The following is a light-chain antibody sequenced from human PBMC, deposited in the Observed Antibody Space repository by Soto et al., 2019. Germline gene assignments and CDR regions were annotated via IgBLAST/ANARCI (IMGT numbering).Light chain of an antibody. CDR1: ESISTF. CDR2: AAS. CDR3: QQSYSIPRT. Sequence: DIPMTQSPSSLSASVGDRVTITCRANESISTFLSWYQQKPGNAPKLLIYAASTLQSGVPSSFSGSGSGTDFTLTISSLQPEDFATYYCQQSYSIPRTFGHGTKVEFK. V-gene: IGKV1-39*01. J-gene: IGKJ1*01.